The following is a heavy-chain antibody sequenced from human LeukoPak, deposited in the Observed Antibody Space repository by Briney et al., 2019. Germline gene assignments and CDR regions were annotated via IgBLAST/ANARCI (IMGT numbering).Heavy chain of an antibody. Sequence: PGGSPRLSCAASGFTFSDYCMSWIRQAPGKGLEWVSYISSSSSYTNYADSVKGRFTISRDNAKNSLYLQMNSLRAEDTAVYYCARDRTGYYDSSGYPDYWGQGTLVTVSS. V-gene: IGHV3-11*06. J-gene: IGHJ4*02. CDR1: GFTFSDYC. D-gene: IGHD3-22*01. CDR2: ISSSSSYT. CDR3: ARDRTGYYDSSGYPDY.